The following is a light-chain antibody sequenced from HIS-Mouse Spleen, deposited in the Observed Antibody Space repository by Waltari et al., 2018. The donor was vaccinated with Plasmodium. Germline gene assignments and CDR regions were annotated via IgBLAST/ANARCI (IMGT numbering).Light chain of an antibody. CDR3: YSAADNNLV. CDR2: KDS. Sequence: SYELTQPSSVSVSPGQTARITCSGDVLAKKYARWFQQQPGQAPVLVIYKDSERPSGIPERLSGSSSGTTVTLTISGAQVEDEADYYCYSAADNNLVFGGGTKLTVL. CDR1: VLAKKY. J-gene: IGLJ3*02. V-gene: IGLV3-27*01.